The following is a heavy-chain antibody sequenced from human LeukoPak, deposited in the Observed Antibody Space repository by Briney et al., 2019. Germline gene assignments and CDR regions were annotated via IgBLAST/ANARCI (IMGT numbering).Heavy chain of an antibody. J-gene: IGHJ2*01. CDR1: GFTFSTYT. D-gene: IGHD3-9*01. CDR3: AKDGLDWGSYLDL. Sequence: GGSLRLSCTASGFTFSTYTMNWVRRAPRKGLEWVSGITGSGGSTHYADSVKGRFSISRDNSRNTLYLQMNNLKAEDTAVYYCAKDGLDWGSYLDLWGRGTLVTVSS. V-gene: IGHV3-23*01. CDR2: ITGSGGST.